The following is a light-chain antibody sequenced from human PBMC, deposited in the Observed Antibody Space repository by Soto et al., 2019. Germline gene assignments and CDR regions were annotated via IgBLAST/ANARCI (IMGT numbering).Light chain of an antibody. V-gene: IGKV1-5*01. CDR2: DAS. CDR3: QQYETFSGT. CDR1: QSVSGW. J-gene: IGKJ1*01. Sequence: EMQMTTSPSTLSESVGDRVTITCRASQSVSGWLAWYQQKPGEAPKLLIYDASALPRGVPSRFSGSGSGTKFTLTIASLQPDDFATYYCQQYETFSGTFGPGTKVDIK.